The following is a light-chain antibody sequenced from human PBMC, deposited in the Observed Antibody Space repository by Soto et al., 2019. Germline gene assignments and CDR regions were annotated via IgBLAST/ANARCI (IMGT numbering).Light chain of an antibody. CDR1: QAVDND. J-gene: IGKJ4*01. CDR2: AQY. V-gene: IGKV1-16*01. Sequence: DIEMTQSPSSLSASMGDRVTITCRARQAVDNDLAWFQQKPGQAPKSLIYAQYRLQSGVPPRFSGSGSGTDFTLTITSLQPADLGPYYGLQYASYPLTYGGGTTVEI. CDR3: LQYASYPLT.